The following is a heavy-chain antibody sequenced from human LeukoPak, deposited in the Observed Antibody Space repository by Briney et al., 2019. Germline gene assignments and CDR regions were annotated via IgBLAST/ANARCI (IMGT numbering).Heavy chain of an antibody. V-gene: IGHV4-59*01. CDR2: IYYSGST. D-gene: IGHD2-2*01. CDR3: ERAPGGYCSSTSCPNWFDP. J-gene: IGHJ5*02. Sequence: SETLSLTCTVSGGSISSYYWSWIRQPPGKGLEWIGYIYYSGSTNYNPSLKSRVTISVDTSKNQFSLKLSSVTAADTAVYYCERAPGGYCSSTSCPNWFDPWGQGTLVTVSS. CDR1: GGSISSYY.